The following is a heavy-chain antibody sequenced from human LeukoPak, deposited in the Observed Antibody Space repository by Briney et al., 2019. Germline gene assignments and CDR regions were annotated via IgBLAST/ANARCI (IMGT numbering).Heavy chain of an antibody. D-gene: IGHD1-14*01. Sequence: GGSLRLSCAAYGFTFSSYWMSWVRQAPGKGLEWVANIKRDGSEKYYVDSVKGRFTISGDNAKNSLYLQMNSLRAEDTAVYYCARDLLTALFDYWGRGTLVTVSS. CDR3: ARDLLTALFDY. V-gene: IGHV3-7*01. CDR1: GFTFSSYW. J-gene: IGHJ4*02. CDR2: IKRDGSEK.